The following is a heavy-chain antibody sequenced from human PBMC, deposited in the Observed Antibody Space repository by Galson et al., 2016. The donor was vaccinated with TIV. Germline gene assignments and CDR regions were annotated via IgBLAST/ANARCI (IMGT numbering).Heavy chain of an antibody. V-gene: IGHV4-31*03. CDR1: GGSMNSGVYY. D-gene: IGHD4-17*01. Sequence: TLSLTCSVSGGSMNSGVYYWTWIRQPPGKGLEWIGSIYYSEIIYYNPSLKSRVTISVDTSKTQFSLNLSSVTAADTAVYYCARDKNDYGVDAFDIWGQGTMVIVSS. CDR3: ARDKNDYGVDAFDI. J-gene: IGHJ3*02. CDR2: IYYSEII.